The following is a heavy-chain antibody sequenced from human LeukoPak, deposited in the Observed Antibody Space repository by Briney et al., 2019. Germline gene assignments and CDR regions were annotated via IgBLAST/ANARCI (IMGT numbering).Heavy chain of an antibody. CDR3: ARNIAVAGVPSYIDAFDI. CDR1: GGSISSGGYW. CDR2: IYYSGIS. V-gene: IGHV4-31*03. J-gene: IGHJ3*02. D-gene: IGHD6-19*01. Sequence: SETLSLTCTVSGGSISSGGYWWSWIRQLPGKGLEYIGYIYYSGISFYNPSLKSRVAISVDTSKNQFSLKLSSVTAADTAVYYCARNIAVAGVPSYIDAFDIWGQGTMVTVSS.